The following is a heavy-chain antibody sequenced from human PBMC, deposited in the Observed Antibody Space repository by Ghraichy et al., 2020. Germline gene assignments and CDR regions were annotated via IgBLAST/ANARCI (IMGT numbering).Heavy chain of an antibody. V-gene: IGHV4-39*01. CDR2: IYYSGST. J-gene: IGHJ5*02. Sequence: SETLSLTCTVSGGSISSSSYYWGWIRQPPGKGLEWIGSIYYSGSTYYNPSLKSRVTISVDTSKNQFSLKLSSVTAADTAVYYCARRLLVITMIVVAPPGDWFDPWGQGTLVTVSS. CDR3: ARRLLVITMIVVAPPGDWFDP. D-gene: IGHD3-22*01. CDR1: GGSISSSSYY.